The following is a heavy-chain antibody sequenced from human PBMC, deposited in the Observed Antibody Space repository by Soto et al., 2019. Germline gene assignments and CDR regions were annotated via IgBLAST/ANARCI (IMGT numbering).Heavy chain of an antibody. D-gene: IGHD3-22*01. CDR3: ARTMYFYESSGYEHYFDY. CDR2: MYYNGDA. CDR1: GGSVSRGSYY. V-gene: IGHV4-61*01. Sequence: PSETLSLTCSVSGGSVSRGSYYGSWIRQAPGKGLEWIGYMYYNGDANYNPSLKSRVTISVDTSKNQFSLKLTSVTAADTAVYYCARTMYFYESSGYEHYFDYWGQGTLVTVSS. J-gene: IGHJ4*02.